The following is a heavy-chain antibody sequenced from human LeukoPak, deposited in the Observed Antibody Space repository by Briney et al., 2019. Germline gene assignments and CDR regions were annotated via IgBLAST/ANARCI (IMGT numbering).Heavy chain of an antibody. CDR3: ARDKYYYDSSGYSRFDY. Sequence: GGSLRLSCAASGFTLSDHHMTWIRQAPGKGLEWVAYIFNSGSTVNYADSVKGRFTISRDNAKNSLYLQMNSLRAEDTAVYYCARDKYYYDSSGYSRFDYWGQGTLVTVSS. D-gene: IGHD3-22*01. CDR1: GFTLSDHH. CDR2: IFNSGSTV. J-gene: IGHJ4*02. V-gene: IGHV3-11*04.